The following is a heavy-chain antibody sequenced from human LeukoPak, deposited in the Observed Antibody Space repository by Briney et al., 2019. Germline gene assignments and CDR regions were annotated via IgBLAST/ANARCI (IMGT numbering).Heavy chain of an antibody. V-gene: IGHV4-30-2*01. D-gene: IGHD7-27*01. CDR1: GGSTSSGGYY. Sequence: SETLSLTGTVSGGSTSSGGYYWSWIRQPPGKGLEWIGYIYHSGSTYYNPSLKSRVTISVDRSKNQFSLKLSSVTAADTAVYYCARWKGTGDKSGFDYWGQGTLVTVSS. J-gene: IGHJ4*02. CDR2: IYHSGST. CDR3: ARWKGTGDKSGFDY.